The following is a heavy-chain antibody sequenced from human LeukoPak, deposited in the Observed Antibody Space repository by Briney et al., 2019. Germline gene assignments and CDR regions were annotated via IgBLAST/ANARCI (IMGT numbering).Heavy chain of an antibody. Sequence: PSETLSLTCAVYGGSFSHYYWSWIRQSPGMGLEWIGEINDSGTINYNPSLMSRVTISVDQSKSQCSLKLSSATAADTAVYYCARRWNYGRNYYIDVWGKGATVSVSS. CDR3: ARRWNYGRNYYIDV. V-gene: IGHV4-34*01. CDR1: GGSFSHYY. J-gene: IGHJ6*03. CDR2: INDSGTI. D-gene: IGHD1-7*01.